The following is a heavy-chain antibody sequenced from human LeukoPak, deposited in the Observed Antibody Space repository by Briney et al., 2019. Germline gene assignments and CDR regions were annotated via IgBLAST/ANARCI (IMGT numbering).Heavy chain of an antibody. J-gene: IGHJ4*02. CDR2: INHSGST. V-gene: IGHV4-39*07. D-gene: IGHD5-18*01. Sequence: PSETLSLTCTVSGGSISSSSYYWGWIRQPPGKGLEWIGEINHSGSTNYNPSLKSRVTISVDTSKNQFSLKLSSVTAADTAVYYCARRGYSYGLFDYWGQGTLVTVSS. CDR1: GGSISSSSYY. CDR3: ARRGYSYGLFDY.